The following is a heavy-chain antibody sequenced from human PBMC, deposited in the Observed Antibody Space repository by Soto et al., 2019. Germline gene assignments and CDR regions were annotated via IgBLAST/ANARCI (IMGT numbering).Heavy chain of an antibody. D-gene: IGHD6-13*01. J-gene: IGHJ1*01. Sequence: GGSLSLSCAASGFTFTRYSMNWVRQAPGKGLEWVSSISSTTNYIYYGDSVKGRFAISRDNAKNSLHLQMNSLSAEDTAFYYCVKDESINWYSGHFRHWGQGTLVTVSS. CDR1: GFTFTRYS. CDR2: ISSTTNYI. V-gene: IGHV3-21*04. CDR3: VKDESINWYSGHFRH.